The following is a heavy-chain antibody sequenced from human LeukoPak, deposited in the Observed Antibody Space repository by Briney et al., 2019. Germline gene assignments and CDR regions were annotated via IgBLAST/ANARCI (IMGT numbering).Heavy chain of an antibody. J-gene: IGHJ4*02. V-gene: IGHV3-7*01. D-gene: IGHD6-19*01. CDR2: IKQDGSEK. CDR1: GFTFSSYW. CDR3: ARDPKYSSGLNDY. Sequence: GGSLRLSCAASGFTFSSYWMSWVRQAPGKGLEWVANIKQDGSEKYYVDSVKGRFTISRDNAKNSLYLQMNSLRAEDTAVYYCARDPKYSSGLNDYWGQGTLVTVSS.